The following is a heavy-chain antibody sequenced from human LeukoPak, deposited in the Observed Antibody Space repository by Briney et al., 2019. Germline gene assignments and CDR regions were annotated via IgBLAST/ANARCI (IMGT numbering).Heavy chain of an antibody. D-gene: IGHD3-10*01. Sequence: GGSLRLSCAASGFTVSSNYMCWVRQAPGKGLEWVSVIYNSGGAYYADSVKGRFTTSRDNSKSTVYLQMNSLRSEDTAVYYCAREGPVGTFDYWGQGTLVTVSS. V-gene: IGHV3-66*01. CDR3: AREGPVGTFDY. CDR2: IYNSGGA. CDR1: GFTVSSNY. J-gene: IGHJ4*02.